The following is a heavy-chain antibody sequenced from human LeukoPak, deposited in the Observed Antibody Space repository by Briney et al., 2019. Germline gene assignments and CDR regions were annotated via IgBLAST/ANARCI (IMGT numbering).Heavy chain of an antibody. CDR3: ARHGGSYYRYFQH. CDR1: GYSISSRYY. CDR2: IYHSGST. J-gene: IGHJ1*01. D-gene: IGHD1-26*01. V-gene: IGHV4-38-2*01. Sequence: ASETLSLTCAVSGYSISSRYYWGWIRQPPGKGLEWIGSIYHSGSTYYNPSLKSRVSISADTSKNQFSLKLSSVTAADTAVYYCARHGGSYYRYFQHWGQGTLVTVSS.